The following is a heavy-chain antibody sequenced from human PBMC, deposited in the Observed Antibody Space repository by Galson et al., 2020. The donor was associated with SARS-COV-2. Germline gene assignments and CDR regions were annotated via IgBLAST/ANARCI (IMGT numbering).Heavy chain of an antibody. CDR1: GLNFDDSY. V-gene: IGHV3-11*01. D-gene: IGHD2-15*01. CDR2: ITASGDS. CDR3: ARHGGSWDFDY. J-gene: IGHJ4*02. Sequence: GESLKISCAASGLNFDDSYMSWIRHTPGKGLEWLSYITASGDSYYADSVKGRLTISRDNPKNSLYLQMNSLRADDTAVYYCARHGGSWDFDYWGLGTQVTVSS.